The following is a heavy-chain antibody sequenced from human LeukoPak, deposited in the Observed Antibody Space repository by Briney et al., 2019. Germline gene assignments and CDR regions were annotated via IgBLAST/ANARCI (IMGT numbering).Heavy chain of an antibody. CDR1: GFTLSSYW. CDR2: IKSDGKT. CDR3: ARAPSEIGGYYPEYFRH. D-gene: IGHD3-22*01. J-gene: IGHJ1*01. V-gene: IGHV3-74*01. Sequence: GGSLRLSCAASGFTLSSYWMHWVRQAPGKGLVWVSRIKSDGKTNYADSVKGRFTISRDNAKNTVSLQMNSLRAEDTGVYYCARAPSEIGGYYPEYFRHWGQGTLVTVSS.